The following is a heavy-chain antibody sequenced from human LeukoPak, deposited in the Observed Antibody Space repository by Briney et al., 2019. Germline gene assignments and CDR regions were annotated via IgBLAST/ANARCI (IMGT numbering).Heavy chain of an antibody. CDR2: ISRDGGGT. J-gene: IGHJ4*02. Sequence: PGGSLRLSCEVSGFTVDDYGMSWVRQTPGKGLQWVSAISRDGGGTIYADSVKGRFTISRDNARNPLYLQMNSLRAEDTAFYRCARDRMFDSSGYQAHDYWGQGTLVTVSS. CDR3: ARDRMFDSSGYQAHDY. D-gene: IGHD3-22*01. V-gene: IGHV3-20*01. CDR1: GFTVDDYG.